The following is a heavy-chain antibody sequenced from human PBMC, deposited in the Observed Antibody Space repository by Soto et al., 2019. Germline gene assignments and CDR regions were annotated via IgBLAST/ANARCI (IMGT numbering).Heavy chain of an antibody. CDR3: ARLFRSPMYDYIWGSYRYTSAFDI. V-gene: IGHV4-59*08. J-gene: IGHJ3*02. D-gene: IGHD3-16*02. Sequence: SETLSLTCTVSGGSISSYYWSWIRQPPEKGLEWIGYIYYSMSTNYNPSLKSRVTISVDTSKNQFSLKLSSVTAADTAVYYCARLFRSPMYDYIWGSYRYTSAFDIWGQGTMVTVSS. CDR2: IYYSMST. CDR1: GGSISSYY.